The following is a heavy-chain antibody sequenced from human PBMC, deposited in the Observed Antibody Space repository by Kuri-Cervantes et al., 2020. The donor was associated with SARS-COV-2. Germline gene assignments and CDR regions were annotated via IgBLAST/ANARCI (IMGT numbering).Heavy chain of an antibody. CDR2: ISYSGSD. V-gene: IGHV4-39*01. D-gene: IGHD3-3*01. CDR3: ASLPYNFWIGYRMEGYYHRGMVV. Sequence: SETLSLTCTVSGGSISSGSYHWGWIRQPPGKGLEWIASISYSGSDYYSPSLKGRVTVSVDTSRNQFSLKLSSVTAADTAVYFCASLPYNFWIGYRMEGYYHRGMVVWGQGNTVHVAS. J-gene: IGHJ6*01. CDR1: GGSISSGSYH.